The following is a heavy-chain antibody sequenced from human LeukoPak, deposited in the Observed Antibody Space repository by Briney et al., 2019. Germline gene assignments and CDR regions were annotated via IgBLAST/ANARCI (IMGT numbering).Heavy chain of an antibody. V-gene: IGHV3-23*01. J-gene: IGHJ4*02. Sequence: QSGGSLRLSCAASGFTFRSYAMSWVRQAPRKGLEWVLAISGSGTSTYYADSVKGRFTISRDNSKNTLYLQMNSLRAEDTAVYYCEGTYYYDSSDDYWGQGTLVTVSS. D-gene: IGHD3-22*01. CDR3: EGTYYYDSSDDY. CDR1: GFTFRSYA. CDR2: ISGSGTST.